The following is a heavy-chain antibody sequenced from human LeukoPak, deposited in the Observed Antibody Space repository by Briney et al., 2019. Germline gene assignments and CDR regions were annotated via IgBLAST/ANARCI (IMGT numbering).Heavy chain of an antibody. D-gene: IGHD7-27*01. CDR1: GYRFTSYW. CDR3: ARPMITGDINDY. CDR2: IYPGDSDT. V-gene: IGHV5-51*01. Sequence: GESLKISCQGSGYRFTSYWIGWVRPMPGKGLEWMGIIYPGDSDTRYSPSFQGQVTISADKSISTAYLQWSSLNAADTAMYYCARPMITGDINDYWGQGTLVTVSS. J-gene: IGHJ4*02.